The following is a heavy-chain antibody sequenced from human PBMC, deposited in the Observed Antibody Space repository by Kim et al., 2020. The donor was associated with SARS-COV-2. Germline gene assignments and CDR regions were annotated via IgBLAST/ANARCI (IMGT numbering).Heavy chain of an antibody. CDR2: IYYTGST. D-gene: IGHD2-2*01. CDR1: GGSVSSYY. V-gene: IGHV4-59*08. Sequence: SETLSLTCNVSGGSVSSYYWSWIRQPPGKGLEWIGYIYYTGSTDYNPSLKSRVTFSEDTSKNHPSLRLTSVTAADTAMYYCARHAPGGAQHEFDIWGQGTMVTVYS. J-gene: IGHJ3*02. CDR3: ARHAPGGAQHEFDI.